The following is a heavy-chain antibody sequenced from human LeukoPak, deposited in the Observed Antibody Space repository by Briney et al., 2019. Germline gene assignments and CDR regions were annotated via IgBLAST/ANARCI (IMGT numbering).Heavy chain of an antibody. J-gene: IGHJ4*02. V-gene: IGHV3-73*01. Sequence: GGPLRLSCAASGFTFSGSGIHWVRQASGKGLEWVGRIRSKANSYATAYAASVRGRFTISRDDSKNTAYLQMNSLKTEDTAVYYCTRLSPYSSRYRDYWGQGTLVTVSS. CDR3: TRLSPYSSRYRDY. CDR2: IRSKANSYAT. CDR1: GFTFSGSG. D-gene: IGHD6-13*01.